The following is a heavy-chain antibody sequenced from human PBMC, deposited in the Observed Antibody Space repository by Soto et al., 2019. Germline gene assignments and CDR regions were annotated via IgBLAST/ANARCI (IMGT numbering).Heavy chain of an antibody. D-gene: IGHD3-3*01. CDR1: GGSFSGYY. Sequence: ASETLSLTCAVYGGSFSGYYWSWIRQPPGKGLEWIGEVNHSGSTNYNPSLKSRVTISVDTSKNQFSLKLSSVTAADTAVYYCARGLYDFWSGYYNDYWGQGTLVTVSS. CDR2: VNHSGST. V-gene: IGHV4-34*01. J-gene: IGHJ4*02. CDR3: ARGLYDFWSGYYNDY.